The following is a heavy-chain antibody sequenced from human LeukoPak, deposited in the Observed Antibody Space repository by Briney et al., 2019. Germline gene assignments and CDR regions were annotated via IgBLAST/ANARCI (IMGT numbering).Heavy chain of an antibody. CDR2: ISFHGSNK. CDR3: ARDRGRGTTTTGSNWFDP. J-gene: IGHJ5*02. D-gene: IGHD1-1*01. Sequence: GRFLRLSCAASGFTFSSYAMHWVRQAPGKGLEWVAVISFHGSNKYYADSVRGRFTISRDNSQNTLYLQMNSLRAEDTAVYYCARDRGRGTTTTGSNWFDPWGQGTLVTVSS. CDR1: GFTFSSYA. V-gene: IGHV3-30-3*01.